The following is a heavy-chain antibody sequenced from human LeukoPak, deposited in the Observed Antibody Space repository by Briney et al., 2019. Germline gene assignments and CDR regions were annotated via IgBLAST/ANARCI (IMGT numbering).Heavy chain of an antibody. CDR1: GGSISTYY. D-gene: IGHD6-13*01. Sequence: SETLSLTCTVSGGSISTYYWSWIRQPPGKGLEWIGNVYYSGSTNYNPSLRSRVTVSVDTSKNHFSLKVSSVTAADTAVYYCARSAYSSSIDYWGQGTLVTVSP. J-gene: IGHJ4*02. V-gene: IGHV4-59*08. CDR2: VYYSGST. CDR3: ARSAYSSSIDY.